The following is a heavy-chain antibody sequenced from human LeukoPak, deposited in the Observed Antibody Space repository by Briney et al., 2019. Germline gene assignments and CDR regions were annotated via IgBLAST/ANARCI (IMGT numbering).Heavy chain of an antibody. CDR2: SGSA. CDR1: GGSFSDYY. V-gene: IGHV4-4*09. D-gene: IGHD3-10*01. CDR3: ARTSRHYYGSGKDLTPWPAGLDV. J-gene: IGHJ6*02. Sequence: SETLSLTCTVSGGSFSDYYWTWIRQPPGKGLEWIGYSGSAKYNPSLKSRVTISTDTSKRHFSLTLSNVTAADTAVYYCARTSRHYYGSGKDLTPWPAGLDVWGPGTTVTVS.